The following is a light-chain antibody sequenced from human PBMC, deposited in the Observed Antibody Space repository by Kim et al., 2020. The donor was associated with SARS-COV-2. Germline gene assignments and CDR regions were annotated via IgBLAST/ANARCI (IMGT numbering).Light chain of an antibody. CDR2: ATS. Sequence: GERPPLTCPGSQDISNSLAWYQQKPGKAPKLLLSATSKLERGVPSRFSGSGSGTTYTLTISNLQPEDFATYYCQQYYSHPLTFGGGTKVDIK. V-gene: IGKV1-NL1*01. J-gene: IGKJ4*01. CDR3: QQYYSHPLT. CDR1: QDISNS.